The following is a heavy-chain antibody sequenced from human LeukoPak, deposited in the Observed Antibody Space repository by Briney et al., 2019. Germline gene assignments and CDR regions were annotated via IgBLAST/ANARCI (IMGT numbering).Heavy chain of an antibody. CDR1: GFTFSNAW. Sequence: GGSLRLSCAASGFTFSNAWMSWVRQAPGKGLEWVGRIKSKTDGGTTDYAAPVKGRFTISRDDSKNTLYLQMNSLKTEDTAVYYCTTDYYDSSGNPLDYWGQGTLVTASS. D-gene: IGHD3-22*01. J-gene: IGHJ4*02. V-gene: IGHV3-15*01. CDR2: IKSKTDGGTT. CDR3: TTDYYDSSGNPLDY.